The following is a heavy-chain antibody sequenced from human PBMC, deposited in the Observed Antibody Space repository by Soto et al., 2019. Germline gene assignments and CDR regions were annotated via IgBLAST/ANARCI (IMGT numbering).Heavy chain of an antibody. CDR1: GFTLSSYE. CDR3: ARDIEIVVVVAATPEGNYYYGMDV. D-gene: IGHD2-15*01. Sequence: GGSRRLSCAASGFTLSSYEMNWVRKAPGKGLEWVSYISSSGSTIYYADSVKGRFTISRDNAKNSLYLQMNSLRAEDTAVYYCARDIEIVVVVAATPEGNYYYGMDVWGQGXTVTVYS. V-gene: IGHV3-48*03. CDR2: ISSSGSTI. J-gene: IGHJ6*02.